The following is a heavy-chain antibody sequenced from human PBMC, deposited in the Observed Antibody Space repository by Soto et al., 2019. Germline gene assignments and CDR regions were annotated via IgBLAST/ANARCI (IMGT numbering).Heavy chain of an antibody. CDR2: IIPYYNTL. D-gene: IGHD6-13*01. J-gene: IGHJ4*02. CDR3: ASGASRWYPYFVDS. CDR1: EGTFNSYA. Sequence: QAQVVQSGAEVRKPGSSVKLSCKASEGTFNSYAIAWVRQAPGQGLEWMGGIIPYYNTLNYAQKFQDRVTITADDTTNTVYMELSSLRSDDTAVYFCASGASRWYPYFVDSWAQGTLVTVSS. V-gene: IGHV1-69*01.